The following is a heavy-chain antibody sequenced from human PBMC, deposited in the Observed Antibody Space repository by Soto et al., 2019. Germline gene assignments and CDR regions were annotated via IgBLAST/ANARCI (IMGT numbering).Heavy chain of an antibody. CDR3: ARGRYCLTGRCFPNWFDS. V-gene: IGHV4-30-4*01. J-gene: IGHJ5*01. D-gene: IGHD7-27*01. Sequence: SETLSLTCSVSGDSISDLDYFWAWIRQPPGQALESIGYIYKSATTYYNPSFEIRVAISVDASKSQFSLNVTSVTAADTAVYFCARGRYCLTGRCFPNWFDSWGQGALVTVSS. CDR2: IYKSATT. CDR1: GDSISDLDYF.